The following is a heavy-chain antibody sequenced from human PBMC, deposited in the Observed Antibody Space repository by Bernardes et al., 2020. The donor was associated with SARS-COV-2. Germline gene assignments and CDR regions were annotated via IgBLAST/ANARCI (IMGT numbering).Heavy chain of an antibody. CDR2: INAGNGDT. CDR3: ARDSSGTHFDY. D-gene: IGHD1-26*01. Sequence: ASGKVSCKASGYTFATYALQWVRQAPGQRLEWMGWINAGNGDTKYSEKFQGRVTITRDTSASIAYMELSGVTSEDTAVYFCARDSSGTHFDYWGQGALVTVSS. CDR1: GYTFATYA. V-gene: IGHV1-3*01. J-gene: IGHJ4*02.